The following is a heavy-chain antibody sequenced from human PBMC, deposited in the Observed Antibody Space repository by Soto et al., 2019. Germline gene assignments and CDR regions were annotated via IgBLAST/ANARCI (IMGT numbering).Heavy chain of an antibody. V-gene: IGHV4-59*08. J-gene: IGHJ6*02. CDR3: ARQGFGPLHGLVDV. CDR1: CGSISSYY. CDR2: VHHSWGS. Sequence: QVQLQESGPGLVKPSETLSLSCTVYCGSISSYYWSWFRQSHGKRMDWIGYVHHSWGSSYNHSLQSRVAISLDTTTSQFSLKVTYVTATDTAVYYCARQGFGPLHGLVDVWGQGTKVTVSS. D-gene: IGHD3-10*01.